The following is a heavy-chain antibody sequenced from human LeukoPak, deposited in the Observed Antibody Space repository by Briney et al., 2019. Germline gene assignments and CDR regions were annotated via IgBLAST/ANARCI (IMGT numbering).Heavy chain of an antibody. CDR2: INPNSGGT. V-gene: IGHV1-2*02. CDR1: GYTFTGYY. Sequence: RASVKVSCKASGYTFTGYYMHWVRQAPGQGLEWMGWINPNSGGTNYAQKFQGRVTMTRDTSISAAYMELGSLRSDDTAVYYCAREDSSGSYFNWFDPWGQGTLVTVSS. CDR3: AREDSSGSYFNWFDP. D-gene: IGHD3-10*01. J-gene: IGHJ5*02.